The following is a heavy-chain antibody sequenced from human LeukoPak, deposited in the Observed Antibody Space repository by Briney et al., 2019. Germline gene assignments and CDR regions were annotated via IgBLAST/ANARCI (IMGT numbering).Heavy chain of an antibody. CDR3: ARDYGSGDYYFAY. Sequence: SETLSLTCAVSGDSISSSHWLAWVRQPPGKGLEWIGEIYHRGTTNYNLSLKSRVTISVDRSKNQFSLRLTSVTAADTAVYYCARDYGSGDYYFAYWGQGALVTVSP. CDR1: GDSISSSHW. D-gene: IGHD3-10*01. J-gene: IGHJ4*02. CDR2: IYHRGTT. V-gene: IGHV4-4*02.